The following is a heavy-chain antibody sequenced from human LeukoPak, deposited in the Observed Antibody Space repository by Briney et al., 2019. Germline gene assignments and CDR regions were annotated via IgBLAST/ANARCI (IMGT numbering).Heavy chain of an antibody. Sequence: SQTLSLTCTVSGGAIASGGYSWHWIRQSPGKGLEWIGCIYDRGPAYYNPCLMSRFTISVDRPKNQFFLNVTSLTAADTAVYYCARSRQASGLLSSWGQGTPVVVSS. J-gene: IGHJ5*02. CDR1: GGAIASGGYS. D-gene: IGHD3-10*01. V-gene: IGHV4-30-2*06. CDR3: ARSRQASGLLSS. CDR2: IYDRGPA.